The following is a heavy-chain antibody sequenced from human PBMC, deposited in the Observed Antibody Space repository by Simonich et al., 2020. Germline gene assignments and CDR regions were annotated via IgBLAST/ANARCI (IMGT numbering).Heavy chain of an antibody. V-gene: IGHV1-2*02. CDR1: GYTFTGYY. Sequence: QVQLVQSGAEVKKPGASVKVSCKASGYTFTGYYMHWVRPAPGQGLEWRGWINPNSGGTNYAQKLQGRVTMTRDTSNSTAYMELSRLRPDDTAVYYCASSKLATIDYWGQGTLVTVSS. CDR3: ASSKLATIDY. CDR2: INPNSGGT. D-gene: IGHD5-12*01. J-gene: IGHJ4*02.